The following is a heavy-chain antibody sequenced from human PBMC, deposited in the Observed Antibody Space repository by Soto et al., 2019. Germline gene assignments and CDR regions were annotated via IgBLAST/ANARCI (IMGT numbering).Heavy chain of an antibody. D-gene: IGHD2-2*01. Sequence: ESLSPTCTVSGPSISRYYSIWPLPPPGKGLEWIGYIYYSGSTNYNPSLKSRVTISVDTSKNQFSLKLSSVTAADTAVYYCARDAGGWYQLLSPWFDPWGQGTLVTVSS. V-gene: IGHV4-59*01. CDR2: IYYSGST. CDR1: GPSISRYY. J-gene: IGHJ5*02. CDR3: ARDAGGWYQLLSPWFDP.